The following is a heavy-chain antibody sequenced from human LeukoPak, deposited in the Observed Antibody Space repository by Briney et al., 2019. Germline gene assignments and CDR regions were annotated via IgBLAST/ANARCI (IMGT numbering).Heavy chain of an antibody. D-gene: IGHD2-2*01. J-gene: IGHJ5*02. CDR3: ARHFRSCGSTSCYAGVVWFDP. CDR2: ISSSGSTI. CDR1: GFTFSDYY. V-gene: IGHV3-11*01. Sequence: GGSLRLSCAASGFTFSDYYMSWIRQAPGKGLVWVSYISSSGSTIYYADSVKGRFTISRDNAKNSLYLQMNSLRAEDTAVYYCARHFRSCGSTSCYAGVVWFDPWGQGTLVTVSS.